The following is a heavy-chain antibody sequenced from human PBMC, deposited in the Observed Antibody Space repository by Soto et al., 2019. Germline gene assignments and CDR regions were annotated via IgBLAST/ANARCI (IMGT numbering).Heavy chain of an antibody. CDR1: GFTFSSYA. CDR3: AKDRGYDFWSAYSLDAFDI. CDR2: ISGSGGST. V-gene: IGHV3-23*01. J-gene: IGHJ3*02. Sequence: VGSLRLSCAASGFTFSSYAMTWVRQAPGKGLEWVSAISGSGGSTYYADSVKGRFTISRDNSKNTRYLQMNSLTDEDTAVYYCAKDRGYDFWSAYSLDAFDIWGHVTRVPVSS. D-gene: IGHD3-3*01.